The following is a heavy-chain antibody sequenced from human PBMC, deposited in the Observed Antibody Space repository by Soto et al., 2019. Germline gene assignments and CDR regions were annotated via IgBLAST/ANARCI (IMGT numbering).Heavy chain of an antibody. CDR2: ITYSGNT. D-gene: IGHD2-8*01. V-gene: IGHV4-31*03. CDR3: VRGGSCTNGVCSVFDY. J-gene: IGHJ4*02. Sequence: SETLSLTCTVSCGSVSSVGYYWSWIRQHPGKGLEWIGYITYSGNTYYNPSLESRVTMSADTSKSQFSLKLSSVTAADTAVYFCVRGGSCTNGVCSVFDYWGQGTLVTVSS. CDR1: CGSVSSVGYY.